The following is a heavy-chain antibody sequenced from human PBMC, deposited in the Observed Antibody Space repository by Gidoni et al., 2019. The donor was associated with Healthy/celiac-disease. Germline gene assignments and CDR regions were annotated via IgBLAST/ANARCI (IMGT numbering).Heavy chain of an antibody. D-gene: IGHD6-13*01. CDR2: IYHSGST. CDR3: ARDVRWGTSKASSSWRDRYYFDY. Sequence: QVQLQESGPGLVKPSGTLSLTCAVSGGSISSSNWWSWVRQPPGKGLEWIGEIYHSGSTNYNPSLKSRVTISVDKSKNQFSLKLSSVTAADTAVYYCARDVRWGTSKASSSWRDRYYFDYWGQGTLVTVSS. CDR1: GGSISSSNW. V-gene: IGHV4-4*02. J-gene: IGHJ4*02.